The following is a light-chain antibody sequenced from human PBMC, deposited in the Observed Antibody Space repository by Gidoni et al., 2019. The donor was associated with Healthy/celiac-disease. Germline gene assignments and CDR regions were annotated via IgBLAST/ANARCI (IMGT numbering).Light chain of an antibody. CDR2: DVS. Sequence: QSALTQPASVSGSPGQSITISCTGTSSDAGGYNYVSWYQQHPGKAPKLMIYDVSNRPSGVSNRFSGSKSGNTASLTISGLQAEDEADYYCSSYTSSSNSVFGGGTKLTVL. V-gene: IGLV2-14*01. CDR3: SSYTSSSNSV. CDR1: SSDAGGYNY. J-gene: IGLJ2*01.